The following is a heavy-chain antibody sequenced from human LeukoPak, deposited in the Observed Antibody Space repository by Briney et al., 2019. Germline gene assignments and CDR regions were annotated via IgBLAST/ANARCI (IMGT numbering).Heavy chain of an antibody. CDR1: GFTFSSYG. D-gene: IGHD5-18*01. CDR2: ISYDGRNK. V-gene: IGHV3-30*02. CDR3: AKDRYSYAYEYFDC. Sequence: GGSLRLSCAASGFTFSSYGMHWVRQAPGKGLEWVAVISYDGRNKYYADSVKGRFTISRDNSKNTLYLQMNSLRAEDTAVYYCAKDRYSYAYEYFDCWGQGTLVTVSS. J-gene: IGHJ4*02.